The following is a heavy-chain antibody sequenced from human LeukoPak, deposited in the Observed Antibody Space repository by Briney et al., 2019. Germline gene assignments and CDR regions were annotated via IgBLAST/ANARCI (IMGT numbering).Heavy chain of an antibody. CDR1: RFTFSDYA. Sequence: GGSLRLSCAACRFTFSDYAMAWVRQAPGKGLEWVSSISGGGGATSYADSVKGRFTISRDNHVNTLYLQMDILRVEDTAVYYCARDRVVKPYNWFDLWGQGTLVTISS. CDR3: ARDRVVKPYNWFDL. D-gene: IGHD4-23*01. CDR2: ISGGGGAT. J-gene: IGHJ5*02. V-gene: IGHV3-23*01.